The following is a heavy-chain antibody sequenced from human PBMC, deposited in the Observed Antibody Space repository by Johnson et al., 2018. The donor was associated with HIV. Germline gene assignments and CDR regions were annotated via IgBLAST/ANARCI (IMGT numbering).Heavy chain of an antibody. CDR1: GFTFSSYA. D-gene: IGHD3-16*01. Sequence: VQLVESGGGLVQPGGSLRLSCAASGFTFSSYAMHWVRQAPGKGLEWVAVISYDGSNKYYADSVKGRFTISRDNSKNTLYLQMKSLRAEDTAVYYCGRGRGLIPGAFDIWGQGTVVTVSS. J-gene: IGHJ3*02. V-gene: IGHV3-30-3*01. CDR2: ISYDGSNK. CDR3: GRGRGLIPGAFDI.